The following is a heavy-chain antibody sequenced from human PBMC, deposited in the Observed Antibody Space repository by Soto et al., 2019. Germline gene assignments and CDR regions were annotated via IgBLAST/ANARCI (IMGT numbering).Heavy chain of an antibody. Sequence: ASVKVSCKASGYTFTSYDINWVRQATGQGLEWMGWMNPNSGNTGYAQKFQGRVTMTRNTSISTAYMELSSLRSEDTAVYYCARAPPCPGSYCPNRLDYWGQGTLVTVSS. CDR1: GYTFTSYD. CDR3: ARAPPCPGSYCPNRLDY. J-gene: IGHJ4*02. V-gene: IGHV1-8*01. CDR2: MNPNSGNT. D-gene: IGHD3-10*01.